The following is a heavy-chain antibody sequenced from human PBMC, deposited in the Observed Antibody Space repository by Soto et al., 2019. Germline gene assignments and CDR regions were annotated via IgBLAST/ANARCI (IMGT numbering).Heavy chain of an antibody. D-gene: IGHD1-26*01. CDR2: ISGSGGST. J-gene: IGHJ6*02. Sequence: HPGGSLRLSCAASGFTFSSYAMSWVRQAPGKGLEWVSAISGSGGSTYYADSVKGRFTISRDNSKNTLYLQMNSLRAEDTAVYYCAKDPAYENHSGSYYVDPLGYYYGMDVWGQGTTVTVSS. CDR1: GFTFSSYA. CDR3: AKDPAYENHSGSYYVDPLGYYYGMDV. V-gene: IGHV3-23*01.